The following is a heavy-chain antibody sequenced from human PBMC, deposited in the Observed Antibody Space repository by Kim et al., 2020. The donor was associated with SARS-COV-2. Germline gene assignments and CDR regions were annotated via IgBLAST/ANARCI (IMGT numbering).Heavy chain of an antibody. V-gene: IGHV4-4*02. Sequence: SETLSLTCAVSGGSISSSNWWNWVRQPPGKVLEWIGEIYHSGSTNYNPSLKSRVAISVDKSKNQFSLKLSSVTAADTAVYYCATLPFRYSSSWSDIDYWGQGTLVTVSS. CDR1: GGSISSSNW. CDR2: IYHSGST. D-gene: IGHD6-13*01. CDR3: ATLPFRYSSSWSDIDY. J-gene: IGHJ4*02.